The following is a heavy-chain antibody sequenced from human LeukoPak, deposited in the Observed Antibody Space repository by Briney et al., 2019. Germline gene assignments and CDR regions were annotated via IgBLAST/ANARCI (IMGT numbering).Heavy chain of an antibody. CDR1: GFTFRTYS. CDR2: ISTTSSHI. CDR3: ARGTTTVQRRDTFDV. J-gene: IGHJ3*01. Sequence: GGSLRVSCAASGFTFRTYSMEWVRQAPGKGLEWVASISTTSSHIYYAESLKGRFTISRDNAKNSLYLQMNSLRAEDTAVYYCARGTTTVQRRDTFDVWGQGTMVTVSS. V-gene: IGHV3-21*01. D-gene: IGHD4-11*01.